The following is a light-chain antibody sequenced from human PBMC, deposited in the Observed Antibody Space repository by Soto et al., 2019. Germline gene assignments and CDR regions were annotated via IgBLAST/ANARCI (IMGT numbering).Light chain of an antibody. CDR1: SSDVGNYNY. CDR2: EVS. J-gene: IGLJ1*01. Sequence: QSALTQPASVSGSPGQSITISCTGTSSDVGNYNYVSWYQQHPAKAPKLMIFEVSNRPSGISSRFSGSKSGNTASLTISGLQAEDEPDYYCSSYTSSSNYVFGTGTKLTVL. V-gene: IGLV2-14*01. CDR3: SSYTSSSNYV.